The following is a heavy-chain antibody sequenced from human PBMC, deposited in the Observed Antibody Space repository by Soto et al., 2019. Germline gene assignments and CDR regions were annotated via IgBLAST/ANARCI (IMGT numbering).Heavy chain of an antibody. CDR2: IIPIFGTA. CDR1: GGTFSSYA. D-gene: IGHD5-18*01. Sequence: QVQLVQSGAAVKKPGSSVKVSCKASGGTFSSYAISWVRQAPGQGLEWMGGIIPIFGTANYAQKFQGRVTITADESTSIAYMELSSLRSEDTAVYYCARGGPRGYRYGYAYWGQGTLVTVSS. J-gene: IGHJ4*02. V-gene: IGHV1-69*12. CDR3: ARGGPRGYRYGYAY.